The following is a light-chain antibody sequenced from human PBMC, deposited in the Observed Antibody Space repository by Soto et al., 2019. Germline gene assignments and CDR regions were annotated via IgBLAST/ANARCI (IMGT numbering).Light chain of an antibody. CDR3: QQYETAPHT. V-gene: IGKV3-20*01. CDR2: GAS. Sequence: IVLTQSPGSLSLSPGDGATLSCRASQSVSSSQIAWYQQKPGQAPRLLIYGASSRATGIPDRFSGVGSETDFTLTISRLDPEDFAVYYCQQYETAPHTFGQGTKLEIK. CDR1: QSVSSSQ. J-gene: IGKJ2*01.